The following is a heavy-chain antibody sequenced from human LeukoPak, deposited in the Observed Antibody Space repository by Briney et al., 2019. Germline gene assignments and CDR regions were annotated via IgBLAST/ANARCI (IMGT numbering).Heavy chain of an antibody. D-gene: IGHD3-10*01. CDR2: IYYSGST. CDR3: ARDPLVRGESYYYYYGMDV. CDR1: GGSISSGDYY. Sequence: KPSETLSLTCTVSGGSISSGDYYWSWIRQPPGKGLEWIGYIYYSGSTYYNPSLKSRVTISVDTSKNQFSLKLSSVTAADTAVYYCARDPLVRGESYYYYYGMDVWGQGTTVTVSS. V-gene: IGHV4-30-4*01. J-gene: IGHJ6*02.